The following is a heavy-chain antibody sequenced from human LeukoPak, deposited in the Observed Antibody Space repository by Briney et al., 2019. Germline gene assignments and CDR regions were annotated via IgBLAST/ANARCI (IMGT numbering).Heavy chain of an antibody. Sequence: SEILSLTCAVSGGSISSYYWSWIRQPPGKGLEWIGYIYTSGSPNYNPSLKSRVTISVDTSKNQFSLKLSSVTAADTAVYYCARLVGPRPSAADIWGQGTMVTVSS. CDR1: GGSISSYY. CDR2: IYTSGSP. D-gene: IGHD2-2*01. CDR3: ARLVGPRPSAADI. J-gene: IGHJ3*02. V-gene: IGHV4-4*09.